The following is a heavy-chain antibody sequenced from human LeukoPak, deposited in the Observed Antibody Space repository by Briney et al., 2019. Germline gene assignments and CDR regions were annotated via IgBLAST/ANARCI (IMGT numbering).Heavy chain of an antibody. CDR1: GFTFSSYS. V-gene: IGHV3-48*01. CDR2: ISSSSSTI. CDR3: ARDHAYRTDY. D-gene: IGHD2-2*01. Sequence: PGGSLRLSCAASGFTFSSYSMNWVRQAPGKGLEWVSYISSSSSTIYYADSVKGRFTISRDNAKNSLYLQMSSLRAEDTAVYYCARDHAYRTDYWGQGTLVTVSS. J-gene: IGHJ4*02.